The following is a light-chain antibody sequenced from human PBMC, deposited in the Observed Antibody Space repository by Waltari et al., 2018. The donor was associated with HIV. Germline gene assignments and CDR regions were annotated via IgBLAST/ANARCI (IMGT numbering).Light chain of an antibody. Sequence: NFMLTQPHSVSESPGKTVTISCTRSGGSISSNYLQWYQPPPGSAPTTLIFEDNVRPSGVPARFSCSIDSSSNSASLTISGLQTEDEAVYYCQSYDLQAYGSYLIFGGGTKLTVL. J-gene: IGLJ2*01. CDR3: QSYDLQAYGSYLI. CDR2: EDN. CDR1: GGSISSNY. V-gene: IGLV6-57*04.